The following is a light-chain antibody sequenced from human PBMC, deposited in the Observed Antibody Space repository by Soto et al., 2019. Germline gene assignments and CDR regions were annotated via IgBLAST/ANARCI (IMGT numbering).Light chain of an antibody. J-gene: IGLJ2*01. Sequence: FMLTQPHSVSESPGKTVTISCTRSSGSIASNYVQWYRQRPGSAPTTVIYEDNQRPSGVPDRFSGSIDSSSNSASLTISGLKTEDEADYYCQSYDSSNRDVVFGGGTKLTVL. CDR2: EDN. CDR1: SGSIASNY. V-gene: IGLV6-57*04. CDR3: QSYDSSNRDVV.